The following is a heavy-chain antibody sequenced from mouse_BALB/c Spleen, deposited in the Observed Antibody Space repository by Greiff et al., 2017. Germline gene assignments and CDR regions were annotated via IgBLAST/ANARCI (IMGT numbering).Heavy chain of an antibody. D-gene: IGHD2-3*01. V-gene: IGHV1-5*01. Sequence: EVQLQQSGTVLARPGASVKMSCKASGYTFTSYWMHWVKQRPGQGLEWIGAIYPGNSDTSYNQKFKGKAKLTAVTSTSTAYMELSSLTNEDSAVYYCTRAGVYDDGYPWFAYWGQGTLVTVSA. CDR3: TRAGVYDDGYPWFAY. CDR2: IYPGNSDT. J-gene: IGHJ3*01. CDR1: GYTFTSYW.